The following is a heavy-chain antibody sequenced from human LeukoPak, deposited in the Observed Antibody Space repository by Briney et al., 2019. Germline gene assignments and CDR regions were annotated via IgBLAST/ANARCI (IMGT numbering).Heavy chain of an antibody. CDR1: GGSISSSSYY. J-gene: IGHJ5*02. CDR2: IYTSGST. D-gene: IGHD3-10*01. V-gene: IGHV4-39*07. Sequence: SETLSLTCTVSGGSISSSSYYWGWIRQPPGKGLEWIGRIYTSGSTNYNPSLKSRVTMSVDTSKNQFSLKLSSVTAADTAVYYCARISERITMVRGDKNWFDPWGQGTLVTVSS. CDR3: ARISERITMVRGDKNWFDP.